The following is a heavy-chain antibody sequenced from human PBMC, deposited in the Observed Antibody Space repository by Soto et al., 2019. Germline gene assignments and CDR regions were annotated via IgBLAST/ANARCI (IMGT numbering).Heavy chain of an antibody. Sequence: GGSLRLSCVASGFSFSSYTMNWVRQAPGKGLEWVSRITSSTGTIYYADSEKGRFTISRDNAKNSLYLQMNSLRAEDTAVYYCARLLGYCSSTSCYAGPNGMDVWGQGTTVTVSS. V-gene: IGHV3-48*01. CDR2: ITSSTGTI. CDR3: ARLLGYCSSTSCYAGPNGMDV. D-gene: IGHD2-2*01. J-gene: IGHJ6*02. CDR1: GFSFSSYT.